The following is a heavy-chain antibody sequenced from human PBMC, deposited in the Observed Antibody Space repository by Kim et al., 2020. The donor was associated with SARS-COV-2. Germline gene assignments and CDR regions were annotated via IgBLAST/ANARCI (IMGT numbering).Heavy chain of an antibody. CDR1: GYTFTGYY. D-gene: IGHD2-15*01. J-gene: IGHJ4*02. V-gene: IGHV1-2*06. Sequence: ASVKVSCKASGYTFTGYYMHWVRQAPGQGLEWMGRINPNSGGTNYAQKFQGRVTMTRDTSISTAYMELSRLRSDDTAVYYWARVKAYCSGGSCYLDYFDYWGQGTLVTVSS. CDR2: INPNSGGT. CDR3: ARVKAYCSGGSCYLDYFDY.